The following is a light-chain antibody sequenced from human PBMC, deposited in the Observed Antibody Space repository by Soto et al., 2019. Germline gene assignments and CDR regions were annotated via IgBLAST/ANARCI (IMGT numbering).Light chain of an antibody. CDR3: SSYTSSSTLGV. CDR1: SSEVGGYNY. V-gene: IGLV2-14*03. CDR2: DVS. J-gene: IGLJ1*01. Sequence: QSALTQPASVSGSPGQSITISCTGTSSEVGGYNYVSWYQQLPGKATKLMIYDVSNRPSGVSDRFSGSKSGNTASLTISGLQAEDEADYYCSSYTSSSTLGVFGTGTKVTVL.